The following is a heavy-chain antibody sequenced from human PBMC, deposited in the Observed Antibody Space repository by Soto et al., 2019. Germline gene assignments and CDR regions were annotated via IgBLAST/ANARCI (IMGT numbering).Heavy chain of an antibody. V-gene: IGHV3-7*01. CDR3: MTSVTTHDY. D-gene: IGHD4-17*01. J-gene: IGHJ4*02. Sequence: EVQLVESGGGLVQPGGSLRLSCAASGFTLSSYWMNWVRLAPGKGLEWVANIKQDGSQKNYVDSVKGRFTISRDHAKNSLYLQMSSLRAEDTAVYYCMTSVTTHDYWGQGTLVTVSS. CDR1: GFTLSSYW. CDR2: IKQDGSQK.